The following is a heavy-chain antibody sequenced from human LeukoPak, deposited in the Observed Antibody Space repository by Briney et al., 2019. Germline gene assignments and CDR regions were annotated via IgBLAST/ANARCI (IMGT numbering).Heavy chain of an antibody. Sequence: QAGGSLRLSCAASGFTFSSYAMHWVRQAPGKGLEYVSAISSNGGSTYYANSVKGRFTISRDNSKNTLYLQMGSLRAEDMAVYYCARGVPLWVTTFGFWFDPWGQGTLVTVSS. V-gene: IGHV3-64*01. CDR2: ISSNGGST. J-gene: IGHJ5*02. CDR1: GFTFSSYA. D-gene: IGHD2/OR15-2a*01. CDR3: ARGVPLWVTTFGFWFDP.